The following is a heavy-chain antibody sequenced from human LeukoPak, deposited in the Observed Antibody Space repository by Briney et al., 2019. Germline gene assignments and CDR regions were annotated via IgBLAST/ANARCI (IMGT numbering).Heavy chain of an antibody. CDR3: ARRQPGPTVATDAFDI. CDR2: IYYSGST. CDR1: GGSISSSSYY. Sequence: SETLSLTCTVSGGSISSSSYYWGWIRQPPGKGLEWIGSIYYSGSTYYNPSLKSRVTISVDTSKNQFSLKLSSVTAADTAVYYCARRQPGPTVATDAFDIWGQGTMVTVSS. J-gene: IGHJ3*02. D-gene: IGHD5-12*01. V-gene: IGHV4-39*01.